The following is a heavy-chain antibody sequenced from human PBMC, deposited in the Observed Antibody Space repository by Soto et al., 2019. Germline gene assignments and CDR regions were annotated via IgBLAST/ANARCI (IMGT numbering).Heavy chain of an antibody. CDR1: GYTFTSYN. J-gene: IGHJ4*02. V-gene: IGHV1-8*01. Sequence: QVQLVQSGAEVKKPGASVKVSCKASGYTFTSYNINWVRQATGQGLEWMGWMNPNSGNTGYAKRFQGRVTMTRNISISTVYMELSSLTSEDTAMFYCARGRDCYKNLDYWGQGTLVTVSS. D-gene: IGHD2-21*01. CDR3: ARGRDCYKNLDY. CDR2: MNPNSGNT.